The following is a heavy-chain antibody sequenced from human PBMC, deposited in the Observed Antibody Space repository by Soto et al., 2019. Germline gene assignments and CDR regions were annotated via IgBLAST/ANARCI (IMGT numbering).Heavy chain of an antibody. V-gene: IGHV3-7*01. J-gene: IGHJ4*02. CDR2: IKQDGSEE. D-gene: IGHD4-17*01. CDR3: ARLRYGDN. CDR1: EFTFSNYW. Sequence: GGSLRLSCAASEFTFSNYWMTWVRQAPGKGLEWVANIKQDGSEEYYVDSVKGRFTISRDNAKNSLYLQMNSLRAEDTAVYYCARLRYGDNWGQGTLVTVSS.